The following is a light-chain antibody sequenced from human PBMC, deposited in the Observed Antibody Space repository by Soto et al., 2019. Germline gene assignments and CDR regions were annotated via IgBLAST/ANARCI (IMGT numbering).Light chain of an antibody. V-gene: IGKV3-20*01. CDR1: QSVSSSY. J-gene: IGKJ1*01. CDR3: QQYSSSPLT. Sequence: EIVLTQSPGTLSLSPGERATLSCRASQSVSSSYLAWYQQKPGQAPRLLIYGASSRATGIPDRISGSGSGTDFTLTISRLEPEDFAVYFCQQYSSSPLTFGQGTQVEIK. CDR2: GAS.